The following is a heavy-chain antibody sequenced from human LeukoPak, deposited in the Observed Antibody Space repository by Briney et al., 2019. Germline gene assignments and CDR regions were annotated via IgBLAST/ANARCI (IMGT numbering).Heavy chain of an antibody. D-gene: IGHD6-19*01. J-gene: IGHJ4*02. CDR3: ARDHSSGWYGDDFDY. Sequence: GGSLRLSCAASGFTFSSYAMSWVRQAPGKGLEWVSAISGSGGSTYYADSVKGRFTISRDNSKNTLYLQMNSLRGEDTAVYYCARDHSSGWYGDDFDYWGQGTLVTVSS. CDR1: GFTFSSYA. CDR2: ISGSGGST. V-gene: IGHV3-23*01.